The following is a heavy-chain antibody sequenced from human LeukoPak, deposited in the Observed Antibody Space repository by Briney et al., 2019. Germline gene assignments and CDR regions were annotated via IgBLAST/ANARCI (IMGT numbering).Heavy chain of an antibody. D-gene: IGHD6-13*01. CDR3: TRHLDGIAAYDY. Sequence: GGSLRLSCAASGFTFSTYWMSWVRQAPGKGLEWVANIKQDGSEKYYVDSVRGRFTISRDDSKNTAYLQMNSLKTEDTAVYYCTRHLDGIAAYDYWGQGSLVTVSS. CDR1: GFTFSTYW. V-gene: IGHV3-7*03. J-gene: IGHJ4*02. CDR2: IKQDGSEK.